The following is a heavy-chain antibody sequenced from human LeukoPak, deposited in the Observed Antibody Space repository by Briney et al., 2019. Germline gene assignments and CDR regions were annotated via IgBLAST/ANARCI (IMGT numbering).Heavy chain of an antibody. D-gene: IGHD6-19*01. V-gene: IGHV3-66*01. CDR1: GFTVSSNY. CDR3: ARGQWLVLPFDY. Sequence: GGSLRLSCAASGFTVSSNYMSWVRQAPGKGLEWVSVIYSGGSTYYADSVKGRFTISRDNSKNTLYLQMNSLRAEDTAVYYCARGQWLVLPFDYWGQGTLVTVSS. CDR2: IYSGGST. J-gene: IGHJ4*02.